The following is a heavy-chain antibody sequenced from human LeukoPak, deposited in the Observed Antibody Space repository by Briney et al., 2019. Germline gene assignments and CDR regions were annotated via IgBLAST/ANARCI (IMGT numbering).Heavy chain of an antibody. J-gene: IGHJ3*02. CDR3: AKDFHYGDYSDAFDI. Sequence: GGSLSLSCAASGFTFSSYAMHWVRQAPGKGLEWVAVISYDGSNKYFADSVKGRFTISRDNSKNTLYLQMNSLRAEDTAVYYCAKDFHYGDYSDAFDIWGQGTMVTVSS. CDR1: GFTFSSYA. D-gene: IGHD4-17*01. V-gene: IGHV3-30-3*01. CDR2: ISYDGSNK.